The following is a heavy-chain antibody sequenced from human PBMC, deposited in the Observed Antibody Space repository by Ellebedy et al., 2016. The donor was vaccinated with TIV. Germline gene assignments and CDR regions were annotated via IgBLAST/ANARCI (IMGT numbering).Heavy chain of an antibody. CDR3: AKVLFAFGEFESPFDP. D-gene: IGHD3-10*01. CDR2: IRYDGSDK. J-gene: IGHJ5*02. V-gene: IGHV3-30*02. CDR1: GFTFTSYG. Sequence: PGGSLRLSCAASGFTFTSYGMHWVRQAPGKGLEWGTFIRYDGSDKYYSDSVKGRFTISRDNSKNTLNLKMNSLRLEDTAVYYCAKVLFAFGEFESPFDPWGQGTLVIVSS.